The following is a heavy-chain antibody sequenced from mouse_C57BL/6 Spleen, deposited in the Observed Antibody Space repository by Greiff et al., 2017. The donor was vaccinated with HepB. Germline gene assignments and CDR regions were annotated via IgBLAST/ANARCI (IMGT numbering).Heavy chain of an antibody. J-gene: IGHJ4*01. CDR1: GYTFTSYW. Sequence: QVQLQQPGAELVMPGASVKLSCKASGYTFTSYWMHWVKQRPGQGLEWIGEIDPSDSYTNYNQKFKGKSTLTVDKSSSTAYMQLSSLTSGDSAVYYCARKRVKGMDYWGQGTSVTVSS. D-gene: IGHD1-3*01. CDR3: ARKRVKGMDY. CDR2: IDPSDSYT. V-gene: IGHV1-69*01.